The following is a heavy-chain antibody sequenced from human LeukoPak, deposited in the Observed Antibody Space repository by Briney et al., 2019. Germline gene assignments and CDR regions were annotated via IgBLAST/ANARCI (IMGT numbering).Heavy chain of an antibody. J-gene: IGHJ4*02. D-gene: IGHD6-13*01. CDR1: GFTFSDYY. CDR3: AREGSDSSSWYLHYFDY. Sequence: GGSLRLSCAASGFTFSDYYMSWIRQAPGKGLEWVSYISNSGTIINYADSVEGRFTISRDNAKNSLYLQMNSLRAEDTALYHCAREGSDSSSWYLHYFDYWGQGTLVTVSS. V-gene: IGHV3-11*01. CDR2: ISNSGTII.